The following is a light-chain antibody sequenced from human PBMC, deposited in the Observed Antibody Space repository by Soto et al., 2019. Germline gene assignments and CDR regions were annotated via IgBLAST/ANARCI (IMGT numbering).Light chain of an antibody. CDR1: QSISSSF. CDR2: GTS. J-gene: IGKJ3*01. Sequence: EIVLTQSPGTLSLSPGESATLSCRASQSISSSFFAWYQHKPGQAPRLLIYGTSNRATGIPDRFSDSGSGTDFTLTISRLEPEDFAVYYCQQYGSSPFTFGPGTKVDIK. V-gene: IGKV3-20*01. CDR3: QQYGSSPFT.